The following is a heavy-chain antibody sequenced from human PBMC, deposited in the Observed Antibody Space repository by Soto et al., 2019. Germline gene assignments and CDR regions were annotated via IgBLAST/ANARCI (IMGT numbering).Heavy chain of an antibody. D-gene: IGHD1-26*01. J-gene: IGHJ6*02. CDR1: GGTFSSYA. CDR3: ASSAPPAADRAWRDYYYYGMDV. CDR2: IIPIFGTA. Sequence: QVQLVQSGAEVKKPGSSVKVSCKASGGTFSSYAISWVRQAPGQGLEWMGGIIPIFGTANYAQKFQGRVTITADESTSTAYMELSSLRSADTAVYYGASSAPPAADRAWRDYYYYGMDVWGQGTPVTVSS. V-gene: IGHV1-69*01.